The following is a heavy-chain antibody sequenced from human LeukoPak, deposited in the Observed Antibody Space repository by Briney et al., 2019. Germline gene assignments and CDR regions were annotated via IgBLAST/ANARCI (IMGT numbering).Heavy chain of an antibody. CDR3: ARVSCGGDCFSATNAFDI. J-gene: IGHJ3*02. D-gene: IGHD2-21*02. CDR1: GGSISSYY. Sequence: PSETLSLTCTVSGGSISSYYWSWIRQPPGKGLEWMGDIRYSGSTNYNPSLKSRVTISVDTSKNQFSLKLSSVTAADTAVHYCARVSCGGDCFSATNAFDIWGQGTVVTVSS. CDR2: IRYSGST. V-gene: IGHV4-59*01.